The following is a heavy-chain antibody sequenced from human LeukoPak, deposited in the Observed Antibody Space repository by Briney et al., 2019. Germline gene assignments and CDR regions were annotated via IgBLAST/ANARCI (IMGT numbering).Heavy chain of an antibody. Sequence: PGRSLRLSCAASGFTFSSYWMHWVRQAPGKGLVWVSRINSDGSSTSYADSVKGRFTISRDNAKNTLYLQMNSLRAEDTAVYYCARVYYYGSGSYYNSRSYYFDYWGQGTLVTVSS. CDR1: GFTFSSYW. D-gene: IGHD3-10*01. J-gene: IGHJ4*02. CDR2: INSDGSST. V-gene: IGHV3-74*01. CDR3: ARVYYYGSGSYYNSRSYYFDY.